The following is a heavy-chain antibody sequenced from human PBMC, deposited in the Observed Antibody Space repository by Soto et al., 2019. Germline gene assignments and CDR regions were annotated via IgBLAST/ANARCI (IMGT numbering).Heavy chain of an antibody. CDR3: GAYCSRHYWYYWFDA. J-gene: IGHJ5*02. V-gene: IGHV4-39*01. CDR1: GGSIGSSSYY. CDR2: LYYTGTT. D-gene: IGHD2-2*01. Sequence: SETLSLTFSVSGGSIGSSSYYFGWIRQTPGKGLEWIGSLYYTGTTYYNSSLKSRVTISADKSQNQFSLRLSSVTAADTAVYYCGAYCSRHYWYYWFDAWAQGTLVTVSS.